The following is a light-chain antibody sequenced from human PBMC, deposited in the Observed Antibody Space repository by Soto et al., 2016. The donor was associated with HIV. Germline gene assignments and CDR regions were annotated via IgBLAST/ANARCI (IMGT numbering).Light chain of an antibody. V-gene: IGKV1-5*03. CDR1: QNINDW. J-gene: IGKJ2*01. CDR2: KAS. CDR3: QQYTTYPVT. Sequence: DIQMTQSPSTLSASVGDRVTITCRASQNINDWLAWYQQTPGKAPKLLIYKASNLLSGVPSRFSGSGSGTEFTLTISSLQPDDFATYYCQQYTTYPVTFGQGTKVEIK.